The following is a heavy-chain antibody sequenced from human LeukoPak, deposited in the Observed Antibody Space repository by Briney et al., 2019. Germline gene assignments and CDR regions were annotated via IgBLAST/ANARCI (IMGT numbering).Heavy chain of an antibody. J-gene: IGHJ3*02. D-gene: IGHD3-22*01. CDR2: IYDSGST. V-gene: IGHV4-30-4*08. CDR3: ASFNYYDSSGYYYVLEAFDI. Sequence: SETLSLTCTVSAGSISSGDYYWRWIRQPPGKGLEWIGYIYDSGSTYYNPSLKSRLTISVDTSKNQFSLKLSSVTAADTAVYYCASFNYYDSSGYYYVLEAFDIWGQGTMVTVSS. CDR1: AGSISSGDYY.